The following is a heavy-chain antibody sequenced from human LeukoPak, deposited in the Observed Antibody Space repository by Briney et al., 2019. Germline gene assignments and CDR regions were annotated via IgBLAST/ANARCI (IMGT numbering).Heavy chain of an antibody. CDR1: RYTFSYYG. V-gene: IGHV1-18*01. J-gene: IGHJ5*02. CDR2: VGGNNDMS. Sequence: SSVRVSCKASRYTFSYYGIRWLRQAPGQGLEWLGWVGGNNDMSTYAQKFQGRVTMTTDTSTDTPYMELTSLRADDTAIYYCARDWYCSGGTCNDCFDPWGQGTLVTVSS. D-gene: IGHD2-15*01. CDR3: ARDWYCSGGTCNDCFDP.